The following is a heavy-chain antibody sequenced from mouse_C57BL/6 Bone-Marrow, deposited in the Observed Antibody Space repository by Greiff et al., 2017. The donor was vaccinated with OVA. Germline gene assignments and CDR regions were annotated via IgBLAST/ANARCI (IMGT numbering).Heavy chain of an antibody. CDR1: GYTFTDYN. D-gene: IGHD2-4*01. J-gene: IGHJ3*01. CDR2: INSNNGGT. V-gene: IGHV1-18*01. Sequence: VQLQQSGPELAKPGASVKIPCKASGYTFTDYNMDWVKQSHGKSLEWIGDINSNNGGTIYNQKFKGKATLTVDKSSSTAYMELRSRTSEDTAVYYCARGGYYDDDGGAWFAYWGQGTLVTVSA. CDR3: ARGGYYDDDGGAWFAY.